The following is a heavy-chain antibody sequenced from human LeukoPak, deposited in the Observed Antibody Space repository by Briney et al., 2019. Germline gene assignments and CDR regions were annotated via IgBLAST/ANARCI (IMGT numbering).Heavy chain of an antibody. D-gene: IGHD6-13*01. V-gene: IGHV3-7*01. CDR1: PFTFSYYW. J-gene: IGHJ4*02. CDR2: IKQDGSEK. Sequence: GRSMIPFCAASPFTFSYYWMNWVRQARGNVLAWVASIKQDGSEKYYVDSVKGRFTISRDNAKNSLYLQMNTPRAEDTAVYYCLRDRGYSTYDCWGQGTLVTVSS. CDR3: LRDRGYSTYDC.